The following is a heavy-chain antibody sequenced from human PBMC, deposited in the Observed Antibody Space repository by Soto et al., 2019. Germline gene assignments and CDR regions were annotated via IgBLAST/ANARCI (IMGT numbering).Heavy chain of an antibody. V-gene: IGHV3-30*18. CDR1: GFTFSSYG. CDR2: ISYDGSNK. CDR3: AKDLVRSGRPMTFDY. D-gene: IGHD2-8*01. Sequence: GGSLRLSCAASGFTFSSYGMHWVRQAPGKGLEWVAVISYDGSNKYYADSVKGRFTISRDNSKNTLYLQMNSLRAEDTAVYYCAKDLVRSGRPMTFDYWGQGTLVTVPS. J-gene: IGHJ4*02.